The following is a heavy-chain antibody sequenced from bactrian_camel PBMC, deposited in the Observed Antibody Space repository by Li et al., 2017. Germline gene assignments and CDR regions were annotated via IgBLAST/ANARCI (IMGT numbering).Heavy chain of an antibody. CDR2: SSSGGSV. D-gene: IGHD4*01. CDR3: AAGPECFSGATMFSYNYPY. V-gene: IGHV3S55*01. J-gene: IGHJ4*01. Sequence: HVQLVESGGGSVQAGGSLNLSCSAPGNTIRTYTMAWFRQAPGKEREGVASSSSGGSVTYTDSVKGRFTISLDKAKNTLFLQMNSLQPEDTAMYYCAAGPECFSGATMFSYNYPYWGQGTQVTVS. CDR1: GNTIRTYT.